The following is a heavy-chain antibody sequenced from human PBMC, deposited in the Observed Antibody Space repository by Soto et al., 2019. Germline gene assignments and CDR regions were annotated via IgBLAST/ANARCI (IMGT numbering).Heavy chain of an antibody. CDR2: ISLYSDGT. V-gene: IGHV1-18*01. CDR3: ARVVPGAEAWFGP. J-gene: IGHJ5*02. CDR1: GYTFSNYG. D-gene: IGHD2-2*01. Sequence: QVQLVQSGGEVKRPGASVKVSCKTSGYTFSNYGITWVRQAPGQPLAWLGWISLYSDGTNYAQKFQGRVSMTTDTSTTTAYMELRSLRSDDTAVYYWARVVPGAEAWFGPWGQGTLVTVSS.